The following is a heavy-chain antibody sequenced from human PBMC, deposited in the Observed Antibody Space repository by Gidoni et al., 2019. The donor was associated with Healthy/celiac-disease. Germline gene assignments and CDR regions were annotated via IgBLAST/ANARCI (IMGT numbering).Heavy chain of an antibody. D-gene: IGHD6-19*01. CDR2: IKQDGSEK. Sequence: EVQLVESGGGLVQPGGSLRLSCAASGFTFSSYWMSWVRQAPGKGLEWVANIKQDGSEKYYVDSVKGRFTISRDNAKNSLYLQMNSLRAEDTAVYYCASSPGIAVAGTWWFDPWGQGTLVTVSS. V-gene: IGHV3-7*03. CDR3: ASSPGIAVAGTWWFDP. J-gene: IGHJ5*02. CDR1: GFTFSSYW.